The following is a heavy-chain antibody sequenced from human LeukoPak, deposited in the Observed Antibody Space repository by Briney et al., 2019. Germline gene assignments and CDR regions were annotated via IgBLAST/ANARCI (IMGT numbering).Heavy chain of an antibody. CDR3: ATNSSGWVFDY. D-gene: IGHD6-19*01. V-gene: IGHV4-39*01. CDR1: GGSISNSRYY. J-gene: IGHJ4*02. Sequence: KPSETLSLTCTVSGGSISNSRYYWGWIRQPPGKGLEWIGSIYYSGSTHYTPSLPSRVPLSLDTSKNQFSLKLSSVTAADTAVYYCATNSSGWVFDYWGQGTQVTVSS. CDR2: IYYSGST.